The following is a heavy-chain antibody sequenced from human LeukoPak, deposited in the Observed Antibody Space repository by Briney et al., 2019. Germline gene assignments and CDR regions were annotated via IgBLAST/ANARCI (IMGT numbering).Heavy chain of an antibody. CDR3: AREFEATGFWALDY. CDR1: GFTFNSYR. CDR2: MNNDGRVI. Sequence: GGSLRLSCKVSGFTFNSYRMHWVRQAPGKGLVWVARMNNDGRVITYADSVKGRFTISRDNAKNTLYLQMNSLRAEDTAVYYCAREFEATGFWALDYWGQGTLVTASS. D-gene: IGHD3-16*01. J-gene: IGHJ4*02. V-gene: IGHV3-74*01.